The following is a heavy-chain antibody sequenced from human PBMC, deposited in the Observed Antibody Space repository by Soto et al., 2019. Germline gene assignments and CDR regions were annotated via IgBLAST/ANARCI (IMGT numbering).Heavy chain of an antibody. CDR1: GASISSFY. Sequence: SETLSLTCTVSGASISSFYWSWIRQPPGKGLEWIGYIYYSGSTSYNPSLKSRVTISVDTSKNQFSLNLRSVTAADTAVYYCARSDYCGGTSCYFFDSWGQGALVTVSS. CDR3: ARSDYCGGTSCYFFDS. CDR2: IYYSGST. V-gene: IGHV4-59*01. J-gene: IGHJ4*02. D-gene: IGHD2-2*01.